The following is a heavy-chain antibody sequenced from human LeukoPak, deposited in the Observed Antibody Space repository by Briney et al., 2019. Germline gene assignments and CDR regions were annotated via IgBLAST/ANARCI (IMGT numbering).Heavy chain of an antibody. J-gene: IGHJ4*02. V-gene: IGHV3-7*03. CDR1: GFIFGSYW. CDR2: IKQAGSES. CDR3: AKSDGSRSFYH. Sequence: GGSLRLSCAASGFIFGSYWMIWVRQAPGKGLEWVANIKQAGSESSYVDSVKGRFTISRDNSKSTVYLQMNSLRVEDTAVYYCAKSDGSRSFYHWGQGTLVTVSS. D-gene: IGHD3-10*01.